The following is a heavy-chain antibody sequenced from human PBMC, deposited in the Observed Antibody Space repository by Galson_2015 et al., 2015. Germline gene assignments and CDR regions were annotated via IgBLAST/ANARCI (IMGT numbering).Heavy chain of an antibody. V-gene: IGHV4-59*01. J-gene: IGHJ4*02. CDR2: IYYSGST. CDR1: GGSMSSYY. CDR3: ARGGIAVPFDY. Sequence: ATLSLTCTVSGGSMSSYYWSWIRQPPGTGLEWIGYIYYSGSTNYNPSLKSRVTISVDTSKNQFSLKLSSVTAADTAVYYCARGGIAVPFDYWGQGTLVTVSS. D-gene: IGHD6-19*01.